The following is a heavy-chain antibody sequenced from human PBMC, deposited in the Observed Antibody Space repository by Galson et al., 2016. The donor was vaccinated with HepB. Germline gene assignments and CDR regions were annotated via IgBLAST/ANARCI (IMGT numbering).Heavy chain of an antibody. Sequence: TLSLTCTVSGASISTGSYFWTWIRQPVGKGLEWIGRIYTSGGANYNPSLKSRVAISMDTSNNQFSLRLTSVTAADTAVYYCARVLASAGPLSAWGQGTLVTVSS. V-gene: IGHV4-61*02. CDR2: IYTSGGA. CDR1: GASISTGSYF. CDR3: ARVLASAGPLSA. J-gene: IGHJ5*02. D-gene: IGHD6-13*01.